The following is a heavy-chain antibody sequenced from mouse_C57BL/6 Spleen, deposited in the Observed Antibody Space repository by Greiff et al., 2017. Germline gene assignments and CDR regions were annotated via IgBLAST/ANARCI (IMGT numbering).Heavy chain of an antibody. CDR2: INPSNGGT. CDR1: GYTFPSYW. J-gene: IGHJ2*01. V-gene: IGHV1-53*01. D-gene: IGHD1-1*01. Sequence: QVQLQQPGTELVKPGASVKLSCKASGYTFPSYWMHWVKQRPGQGLEWIGNINPSNGGTNYNETFKSKATLTVDKSSSTAYMQLSSLTSEDSSVYDCAYYDGTDYVDYWGQGTTLTVSS. CDR3: AYYDGTDYVDY.